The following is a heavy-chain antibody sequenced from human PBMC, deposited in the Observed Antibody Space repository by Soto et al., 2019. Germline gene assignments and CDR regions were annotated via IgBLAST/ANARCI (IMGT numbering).Heavy chain of an antibody. CDR2: IWYDGSNK. D-gene: IGHD6-13*01. CDR1: GFTFSSYG. CDR3: AGGSEGRSWYVFYYYGMDV. V-gene: IGHV3-33*01. J-gene: IGHJ6*02. Sequence: QVQLVESGGGVVQPGRSLRLSCAASGFTFSSYGMHWVRQAPGKGLEWVAVIWYDGSNKYYADSVKGRFTISRDNSKNPLYRQMNRLRAEDTAVYYCAGGSEGRSWYVFYYYGMDVWGQGTTVTVSS.